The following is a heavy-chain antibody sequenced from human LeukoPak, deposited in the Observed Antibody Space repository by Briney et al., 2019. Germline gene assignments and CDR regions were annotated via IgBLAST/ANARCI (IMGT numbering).Heavy chain of an antibody. CDR1: GFTFGSYS. V-gene: IGHV3-48*02. D-gene: IGHD6-19*01. J-gene: IGHJ4*02. CDR2: ISSTSTTI. Sequence: GSLRLSCAASGFTFGSYSMNWVRQAPGKRLEWVSSISSTSTTIYYADSVKGRFTISRDNAKNSLYLQMNSLRDEDTAVYYCARTYGSGTNFDYWGQGTLVTVSS. CDR3: ARTYGSGTNFDY.